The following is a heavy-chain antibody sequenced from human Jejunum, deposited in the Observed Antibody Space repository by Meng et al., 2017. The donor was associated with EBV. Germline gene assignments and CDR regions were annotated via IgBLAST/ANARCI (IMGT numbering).Heavy chain of an antibody. J-gene: IGHJ4*02. V-gene: IGHV2-5*02. CDR3: ARRYGDYVRYFDS. CDR2: IYWDENK. Sequence: QITLKESGPTLGKPTETLTLTCTVSGFSLSTSGVGVGWIRQPPGKALEWLAHIYWDENKRYSTSLRRRLSIMKDTSKSQVVLTMTNMDPVDTATYYCARRYGDYVRYFDSWGQGILVTVSS. D-gene: IGHD4-17*01. CDR1: GFSLSTSGVG.